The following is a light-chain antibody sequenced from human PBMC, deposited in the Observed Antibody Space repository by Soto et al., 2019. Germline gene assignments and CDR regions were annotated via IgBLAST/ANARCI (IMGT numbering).Light chain of an antibody. CDR1: SSDVGNYNL. Sequence: QSALTQPASVSGSPGQSITTSCTGTSSDVGNYNLVSWYQQYPGKAPKLMIYEGGKRPSGVSNRFSGSKSGNTASLTISGLQAEDEADYYCCSFALRSTLIFGGGTKVTVL. CDR2: EGG. CDR3: CSFALRSTLI. J-gene: IGLJ2*01. V-gene: IGLV2-23*01.